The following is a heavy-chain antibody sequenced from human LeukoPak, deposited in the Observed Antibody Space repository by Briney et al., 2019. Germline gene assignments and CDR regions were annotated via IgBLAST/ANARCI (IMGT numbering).Heavy chain of an antibody. V-gene: IGHV4-30-2*01. CDR3: ARDRIAIFGVVNPQGFDP. CDR2: IYHSGST. Sequence: SQTLSLTCSVSGGSISSGGYYWSWIRQPPGKGLEWIGYIYHSGSTYYNPSLKSRVTISVDRSKNQFSLKLSSVTAADTAVYYCARDRIAIFGVVNPQGFDPWGQGTLVTVSS. J-gene: IGHJ5*02. D-gene: IGHD3-3*01. CDR1: GGSISSGGYY.